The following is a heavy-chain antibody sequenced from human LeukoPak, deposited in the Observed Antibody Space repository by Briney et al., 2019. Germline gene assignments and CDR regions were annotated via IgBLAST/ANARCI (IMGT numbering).Heavy chain of an antibody. V-gene: IGHV4-39*01. CDR1: GGSISSSSYY. CDR2: IYYSGST. CDR3: ARLGGVVVPDAFDI. D-gene: IGHD2-2*01. J-gene: IGHJ3*02. Sequence: PSETLSLTCTVSGGSISSSSYYWGWIRQPPGKGLEWIGSIYYSGSTYYNPSLKSRVTISVDTSKNQFSLKLSSVTAADTAVYYCARLGGVVVPDAFDIWGQGTMVTVSS.